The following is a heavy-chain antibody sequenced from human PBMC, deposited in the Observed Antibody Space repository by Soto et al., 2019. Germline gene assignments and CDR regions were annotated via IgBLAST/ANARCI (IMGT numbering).Heavy chain of an antibody. J-gene: IGHJ4*02. CDR1: GFTFSAYW. V-gene: IGHV3-7*03. CDR2: IKNDGSEK. CDR3: ARGSNQDY. Sequence: EVQLVESGGDLVQPGGSLRLSCVASGFTFSAYWMSWVRQAPGKGLEWVATIKNDGSEKYYADAVRGRFTLSRDNTKSSFYLELGGRRAEDTVIYYCARGSNQDYWGQGTVVAVSS.